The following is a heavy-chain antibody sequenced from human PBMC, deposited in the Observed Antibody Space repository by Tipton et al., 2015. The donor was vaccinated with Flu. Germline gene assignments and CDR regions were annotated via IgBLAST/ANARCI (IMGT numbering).Heavy chain of an antibody. CDR3: ARAQHYDSNAYYFFSPDL. V-gene: IGHV4-34*01. CDR2: INHSGGT. D-gene: IGHD3-22*01. J-gene: IGHJ6*03. Sequence: TLSLTCAVFGGSFSGYNWNWIRQAPGQGLEWIGEINHSGGTNYNPSLKSRVIISLDMSKNHFSLKLSSVTAADTAVYYCARAQHYDSNAYYFFSPDLWGKGTTVTVSS. CDR1: GGSFSGYN.